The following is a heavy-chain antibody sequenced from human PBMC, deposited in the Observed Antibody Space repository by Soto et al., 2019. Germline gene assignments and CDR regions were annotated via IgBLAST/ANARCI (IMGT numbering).Heavy chain of an antibody. V-gene: IGHV4-59*01. CDR3: ARGLRYFDY. CDR1: GASFISSY. J-gene: IGHJ4*02. D-gene: IGHD4-17*01. CDR2: ICYSGST. Sequence: QVQLQESGPGLVKPSETLSLTCTVSGASFISSYWSWIRQPPGKGLEWIGYICYSGSTNYNPSLKSRVTISVDTSKNQFSLKLSSVTAADTAVYYCARGLRYFDYWGQGTLVTVSS.